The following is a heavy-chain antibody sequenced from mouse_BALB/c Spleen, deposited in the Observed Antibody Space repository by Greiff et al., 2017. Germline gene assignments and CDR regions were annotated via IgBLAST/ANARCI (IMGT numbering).Heavy chain of an antibody. CDR1: GYTFSSYW. CDR2: IVPGSGST. V-gene: IGHV1-9*01. J-gene: IGHJ4*01. Sequence: VQLQESGAELMKPGASVKISCKATGYTFSSYWIEWVKQRPGHGLEWIGEIVPGSGSTNYNEKFKGKATFTADTSSNTAYMQLSSLTSEDSAVYYCARELTTATLYAMDYWGQGTSVTVSS. D-gene: IGHD1-2*01. CDR3: ARELTTATLYAMDY.